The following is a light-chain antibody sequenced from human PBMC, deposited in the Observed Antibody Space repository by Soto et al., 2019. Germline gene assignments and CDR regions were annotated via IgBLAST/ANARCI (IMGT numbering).Light chain of an antibody. J-gene: IGKJ1*01. CDR3: QQFNNWPPDMT. V-gene: IGKV3-15*01. CDR2: GAS. Sequence: EIVMTQSPATLSVSPGERATLSCRASQSVGSNLAWYQQKPGQAPRLLIYGASTRATGIPARFSGSGSGTEFNLTISSLESEEFGIYFCQQFNNWPPDMTFGQGTKVEIK. CDR1: QSVGSN.